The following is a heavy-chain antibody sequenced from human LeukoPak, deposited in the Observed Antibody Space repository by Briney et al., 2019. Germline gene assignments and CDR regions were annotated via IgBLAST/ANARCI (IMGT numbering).Heavy chain of an antibody. Sequence: GRSLRLSCVASGFTFSSYGMHWVRQAPGKGLEWVAVIWYDGSNKYYADSVKGRFTISRDNSKNTLYLQMNSLRAEDTAVYYCARDRLVSTLAYGMDVWGQGTTVTVSS. CDR1: GFTFSSYG. J-gene: IGHJ6*02. V-gene: IGHV3-33*01. CDR3: ARDRLVSTLAYGMDV. D-gene: IGHD2-8*02. CDR2: IWYDGSNK.